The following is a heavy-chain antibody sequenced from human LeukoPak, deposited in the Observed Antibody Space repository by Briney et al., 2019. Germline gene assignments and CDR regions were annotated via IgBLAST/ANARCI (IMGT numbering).Heavy chain of an antibody. Sequence: GGSLRLSCSASGFTFSSYDMSWVRQAPGKGLEWVSSISGSGDRTICADSVRGRLTISRDKSKNTLYLQMSSLRVEDTAVYYCAKVPQPDYYFDYWGQGSLVTVSS. CDR3: AKVPQPDYYFDY. J-gene: IGHJ4*02. CDR1: GFTFSSYD. V-gene: IGHV3-23*01. CDR2: ISGSGDRT.